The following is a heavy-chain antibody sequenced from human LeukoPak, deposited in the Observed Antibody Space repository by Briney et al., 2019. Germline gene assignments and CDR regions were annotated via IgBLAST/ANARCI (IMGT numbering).Heavy chain of an antibody. V-gene: IGHV1-46*01. Sequence: ASVKVSCKASGYTFTRYFMHWVRQAPGQGPEWMGIINPSGGSTSYAQKFQGRVTMTRDTSTSTVYMELSSLRSEDTAVYYCARDTNIAAAGTFDYWGQGTLVTVSS. D-gene: IGHD6-13*01. CDR1: GYTFTRYF. J-gene: IGHJ4*02. CDR3: ARDTNIAAAGTFDY. CDR2: INPSGGST.